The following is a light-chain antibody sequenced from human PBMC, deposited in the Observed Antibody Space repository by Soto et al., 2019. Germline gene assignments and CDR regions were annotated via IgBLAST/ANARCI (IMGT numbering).Light chain of an antibody. CDR3: QSYDSRLSAVV. CDR2: ENS. V-gene: IGLV1-40*01. J-gene: IGLJ2*01. CDR1: SSNIGAGFD. Sequence: QSVLTQPPSVSGAPGQRVTISCTGNSSNIGAGFDVHWYQQLPGTAPKLLIYENSIRPLGVPDRFSGSKSVTSASLAITGLQAEDGIDYYCQSYDSRLSAVVFGGGTKVTVL.